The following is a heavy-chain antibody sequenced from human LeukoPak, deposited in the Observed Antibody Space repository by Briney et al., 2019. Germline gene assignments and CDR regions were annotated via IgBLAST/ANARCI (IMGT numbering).Heavy chain of an antibody. Sequence: PGGSLRLSCAASGFTFDDYTMHWVRQAPGKGLEWVSLISWDGGSTYYADSVKGRFTISRDNSKNSLYLQMNSLRTEDTALYYCAKDEVGATMGTFDYWGQGTLVTVSS. J-gene: IGHJ4*02. CDR3: AKDEVGATMGTFDY. D-gene: IGHD1-26*01. CDR1: GFTFDDYT. V-gene: IGHV3-43*01. CDR2: ISWDGGST.